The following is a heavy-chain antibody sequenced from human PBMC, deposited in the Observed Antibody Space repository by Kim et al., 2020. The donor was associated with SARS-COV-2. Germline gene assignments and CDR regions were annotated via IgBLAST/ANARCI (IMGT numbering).Heavy chain of an antibody. CDR2: INHSGST. CDR3: ARGDAFDI. V-gene: IGHV4-34*01. J-gene: IGHJ3*02. CDR1: GGSFSGYY. Sequence: SETLSLTCAVYGGSFSGYYWSWIRQPPGKGLEWIGEINHSGSTNYNPSLKSRVTISVDTSKNQFSLKLSSVTAADTAVYYCARGDAFDIWGQGTMVTVSS.